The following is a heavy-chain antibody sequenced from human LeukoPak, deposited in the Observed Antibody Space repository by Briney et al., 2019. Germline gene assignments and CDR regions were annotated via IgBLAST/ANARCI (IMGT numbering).Heavy chain of an antibody. Sequence: PSETLSLTCTVSGGSISTYYWSWIRQPPGKGLEWIGYIYYSGSTNYNPSLKSRVTISVDTSKNQLSLKLNSVSAADTVVYYCARGLVCSSSQDYVDHWGQGTLVTVSS. CDR2: IYYSGST. CDR1: GGSISTYY. D-gene: IGHD2-2*01. J-gene: IGHJ4*02. V-gene: IGHV4-59*01. CDR3: ARGLVCSSSQDYVDH.